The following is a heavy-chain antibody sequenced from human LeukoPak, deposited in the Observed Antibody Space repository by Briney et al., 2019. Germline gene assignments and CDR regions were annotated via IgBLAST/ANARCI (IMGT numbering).Heavy chain of an antibody. J-gene: IGHJ5*02. CDR2: IYHSGST. CDR3: ASELPHNWFDP. D-gene: IGHD1-14*01. CDR1: GGSISSGGYY. V-gene: IGHV4-30-2*01. Sequence: SETLSLTCTVSGGSISSGGYYWSWIRQPPGKGLEWIGYIYHSGSTYYNPSLKSRVTISVDRSKNQFSLKLSSVTAADTAVYYCASELPHNWFDPWGQGTLVTVSS.